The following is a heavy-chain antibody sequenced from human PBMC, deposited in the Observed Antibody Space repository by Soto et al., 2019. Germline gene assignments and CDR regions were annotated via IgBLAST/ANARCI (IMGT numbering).Heavy chain of an antibody. CDR1: GGTFSSHA. J-gene: IGHJ6*02. D-gene: IGHD2-15*01. V-gene: IGHV1-69*13. CDR2: IIPIFGTA. CDR3: ARAGRTVVEHYYYYGMDV. Sequence: SVKVSCKASGGTFSSHAISWVRQAPGQGLEWMGGIIPIFGTANYAQKFQGRVTITADESTSTAYMELSSLRSEDTAVYYCARAGRTVVEHYYYYGMDVWGQGTTVTVSS.